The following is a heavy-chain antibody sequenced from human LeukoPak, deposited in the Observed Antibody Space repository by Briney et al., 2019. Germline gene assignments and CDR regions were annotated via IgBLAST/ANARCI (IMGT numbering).Heavy chain of an antibody. D-gene: IGHD3-22*01. Sequence: ASVKVSCKASGYTFTSYYMHWVRQAPGQGLEWMGVINPSDRSTSYAQKFQGRVTMTRDTSTSTVYMELSSLRSEDTAVYYCAREGPRNYFDSSGPGPFDIWGQGTMATVSS. V-gene: IGHV1-46*01. CDR3: AREGPRNYFDSSGPGPFDI. CDR1: GYTFTSYY. CDR2: INPSDRST. J-gene: IGHJ3*02.